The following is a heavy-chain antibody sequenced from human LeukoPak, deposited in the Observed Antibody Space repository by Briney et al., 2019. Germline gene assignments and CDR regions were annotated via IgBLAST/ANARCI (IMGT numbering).Heavy chain of an antibody. J-gene: IGHJ4*02. CDR1: GFDFSKYT. CDR2: ISGSGGST. V-gene: IGHV3-23*01. Sequence: GGSLRLSCAASGFDFSKYTMSWVRQAPGKGLEWVSAISGSGGSTYYADSVKGRFTISRDNSKNTLYLQMNSLRAEDTAVYYCANYDSSGYPPDYWGQGTLVTVSS. CDR3: ANYDSSGYPPDY. D-gene: IGHD3-22*01.